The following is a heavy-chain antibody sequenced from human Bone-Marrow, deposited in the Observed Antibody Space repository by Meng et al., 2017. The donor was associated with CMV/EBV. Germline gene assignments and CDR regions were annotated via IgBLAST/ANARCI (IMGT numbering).Heavy chain of an antibody. J-gene: IGHJ4*02. CDR2: IIPILGIA. V-gene: IGHV1-69*10. Sequence: SVKVSCKASGGTFSSYAISWVRQAPGQGLEWMGGIIPILGIANYAQKFQGRVTITADKSTSTAYMELSSLRSEDTAVYYCASHPMVRGVKWPPRGYYFDYWGQGTLVTVSS. CDR3: ASHPMVRGVKWPPRGYYFDY. CDR1: GGTFSSYA. D-gene: IGHD3-10*01.